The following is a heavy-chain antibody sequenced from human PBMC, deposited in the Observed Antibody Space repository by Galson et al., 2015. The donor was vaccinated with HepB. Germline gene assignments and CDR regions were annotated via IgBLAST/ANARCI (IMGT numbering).Heavy chain of an antibody. D-gene: IGHD6-19*01. CDR2: IYPGDADT. Sequence: QSGAAVKKPGESLKISCKGSGYSFTSYWIGWVRQMPGKGLEWMGIIYPGDADTRYSPSFQGQVTISADKSISTAYLQWSSLKASDTAMFYCARQSMSGSGGYNAFDIWGQGTMVTVSS. J-gene: IGHJ3*02. V-gene: IGHV5-51*01. CDR1: GYSFTSYW. CDR3: ARQSMSGSGGYNAFDI.